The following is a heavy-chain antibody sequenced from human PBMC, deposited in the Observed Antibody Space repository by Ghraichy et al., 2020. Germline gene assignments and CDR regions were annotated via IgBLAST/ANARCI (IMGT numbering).Heavy chain of an antibody. J-gene: IGHJ5*02. CDR2: INPDGSSK. CDR1: GFTFSGYW. V-gene: IGHV3-74*01. CDR3: AREGGSCGATTRWKWFDP. D-gene: IGHD2-21*01. Sequence: LSLTCEASGFTFSGYWMHWVRQVPGKGLVWVSRINPDGSSKTYADSVKGRFTISRDNAKNTLYLQMSSLRADETAVYYCAREGGSCGATTRWKWFDPWGQGTLVTVSS.